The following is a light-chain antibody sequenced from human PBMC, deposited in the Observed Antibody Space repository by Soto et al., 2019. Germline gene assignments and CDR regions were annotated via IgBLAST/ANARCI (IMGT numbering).Light chain of an antibody. V-gene: IGKV1-27*01. CDR1: QDISNY. Sequence: DIQMTQSPSSLSASVGDRVTITCRASQDISNYLNWYQQKPGKAPKLLMYDASTLQSGVPARFSGSGSGTDFTLTISRLQPEDVATYYCQNYKSVPFTFGGGTKGAIK. CDR2: DAS. CDR3: QNYKSVPFT. J-gene: IGKJ4*01.